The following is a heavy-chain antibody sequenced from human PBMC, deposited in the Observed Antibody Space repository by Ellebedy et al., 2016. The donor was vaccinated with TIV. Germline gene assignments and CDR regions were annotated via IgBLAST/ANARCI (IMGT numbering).Heavy chain of an antibody. J-gene: IGHJ4*02. Sequence: ASVKVSCXASGGTFPNYAINWVRQAPGQGLEWVGGFSPDFGRANYAQNFQGRVTITADQSTSTAYMDLRSLRSDDTAMYYCAKTSGWGYGENWGQGTLVTVSS. V-gene: IGHV1-69*13. CDR3: AKTSGWGYGEN. CDR1: GGTFPNYA. D-gene: IGHD3-10*01. CDR2: FSPDFGRA.